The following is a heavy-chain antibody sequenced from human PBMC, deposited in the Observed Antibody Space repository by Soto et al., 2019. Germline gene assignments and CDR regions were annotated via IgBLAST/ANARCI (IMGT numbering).Heavy chain of an antibody. CDR2: ISSSSSYI. CDR3: ARERAAPWRFGEFYSFDY. D-gene: IGHD3-10*01. CDR1: GFTFSSYS. J-gene: IGHJ4*02. Sequence: PGGSLRLSCAASGFTFSSYSMNWVRQAPGKGLEWVSSISSSSSYIYYADSVKGRFTISRDNAKNSLYLQMNSLRAEDTAVYYCARERAAPWRFGEFYSFDYWGQGTLVTVSS. V-gene: IGHV3-21*01.